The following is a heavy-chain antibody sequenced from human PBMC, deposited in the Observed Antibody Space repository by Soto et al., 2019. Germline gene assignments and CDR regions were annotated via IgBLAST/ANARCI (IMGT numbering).Heavy chain of an antibody. J-gene: IGHJ4*02. CDR3: ARDLGDYGGNSPFDY. CDR2: IYYSGST. Sequence: SLTCTVSGGSISSYYWSWIRQPPGKGLEWIGYIYYSGSTNYNPSLESRVTISVDTSKNQFSLKLSSVTAADTAVYYCARDLGDYGGNSPFDYWGQGTLVTVSS. D-gene: IGHD4-17*01. V-gene: IGHV4-59*01. CDR1: GGSISSYY.